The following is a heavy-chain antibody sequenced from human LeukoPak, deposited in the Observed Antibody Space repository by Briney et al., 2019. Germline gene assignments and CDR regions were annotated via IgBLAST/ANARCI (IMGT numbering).Heavy chain of an antibody. J-gene: IGHJ4*02. V-gene: IGHV1-69*13. CDR2: IIPIFGTA. Sequence: VASVKVSCKASGYTFTSYAISWVRQAPGQGLEWMGGIIPIFGTANYAQKFQGRVTITADESTSTAYMELSSLRSEDTAVYYCARGMGYSSGWYFDYWGQGTLVTVSS. D-gene: IGHD6-19*01. CDR1: GYTFTSYA. CDR3: ARGMGYSSGWYFDY.